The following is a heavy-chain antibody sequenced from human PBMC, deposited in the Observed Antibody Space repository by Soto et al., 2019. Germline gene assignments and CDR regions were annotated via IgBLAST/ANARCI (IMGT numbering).Heavy chain of an antibody. CDR3: ARGDCSGSRKYNWFDP. J-gene: IGHJ5*02. V-gene: IGHV5-51*01. Sequence: EVQLVQSGAEVKKPGESLKISCKGSGYSFTSYWIGWVRQMPGKGLEWMGIIYPGDSDTRYSPSFQGQVTISADKSISTGHLQPSSLKASDTSIYYCARGDCSGSRKYNWFDPWGQGTLVIVSS. CDR1: GYSFTSYW. CDR2: IYPGDSDT. D-gene: IGHD3-10*02.